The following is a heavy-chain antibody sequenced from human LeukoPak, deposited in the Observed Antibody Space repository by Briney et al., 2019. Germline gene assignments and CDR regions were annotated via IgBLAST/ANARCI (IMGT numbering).Heavy chain of an antibody. CDR1: GFTFSSYA. CDR2: ISSNGGST. D-gene: IGHD1-26*01. V-gene: IGHV3-64*01. Sequence: GGSLRLSCAASGFTFSSYAMHWVRQAPGKGLEYVSAISSNGGSTYYANSVKGRFTISRDNSKNTLYLQMGSLRAEDMAVYYCARSRLVGALEAFDIWGQGTMVTVSS. CDR3: ARSRLVGALEAFDI. J-gene: IGHJ3*02.